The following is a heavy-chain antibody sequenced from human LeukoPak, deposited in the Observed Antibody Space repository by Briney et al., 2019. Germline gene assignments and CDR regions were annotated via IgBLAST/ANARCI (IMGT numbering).Heavy chain of an antibody. V-gene: IGHV4-59*11. CDR2: IYYSGST. D-gene: IGHD6-13*01. J-gene: IGHJ2*01. CDR1: GASISSHY. Sequence: SETLSLTCTVSGASISSHYWSWIRQPPGKGLEWIGYIYYSGSTNYNPSLKSRVTISVDTSKNQFSLKLTSVTAADTAVYYCARGIPSVAAGTGWYFDLWGRGTLVTVSS. CDR3: ARGIPSVAAGTGWYFDL.